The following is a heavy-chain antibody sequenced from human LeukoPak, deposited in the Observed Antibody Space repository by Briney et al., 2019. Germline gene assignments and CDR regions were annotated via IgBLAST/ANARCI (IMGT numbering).Heavy chain of an antibody. J-gene: IGHJ4*02. D-gene: IGHD3-10*01. CDR3: ARGGSGSYYFDY. CDR2: IYYSGSA. V-gene: IGHV4-31*03. Sequence: PSETLSLTCTVSGGSISSGGYYWSWIRQHPGKGLEWIGYIYYSGSAHYNPSLKSRVTISVDTSKNQFSLKLSSVTAADTAVYYCARGGSGSYYFDYWGQGTLVTVSS. CDR1: GGSISSGGYY.